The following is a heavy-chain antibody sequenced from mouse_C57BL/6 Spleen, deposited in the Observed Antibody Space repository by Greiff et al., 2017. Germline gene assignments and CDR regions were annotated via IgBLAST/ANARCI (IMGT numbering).Heavy chain of an antibody. CDR2: INPNNGGT. V-gene: IGHV1-26*01. D-gene: IGHD1-1*01. CDR1: GYTFTDYY. Sequence: EVQLQQSGPELVKPGASVKISCKASGYTFTDYYMNWVKQSHGKSLEWIGDINPNNGGTSYNQKFKGKATLTVDKSSSTAYMELRSLTSEDSAVYYCASRDYYGSSLAYWGQGTLVTVSA. CDR3: ASRDYYGSSLAY. J-gene: IGHJ3*01.